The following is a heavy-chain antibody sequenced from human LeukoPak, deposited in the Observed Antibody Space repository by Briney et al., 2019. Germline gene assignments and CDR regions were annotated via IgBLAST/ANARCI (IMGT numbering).Heavy chain of an antibody. CDR3: ARVRYCSGGGCCGNWYDP. J-gene: IGHJ5*02. CDR2: ISSSSSTI. D-gene: IGHD2-15*01. V-gene: IGHV3-48*04. Sequence: GGSLRLSCAASGFTFSSYSMNWVRQAPGKGLEWVSYISSSSSTIYYADSVRGRFTISRDNGKNSLYLQMNSLRAEDTAVYYCARVRYCSGGGCCGNWYDPWGQGTLVTVSS. CDR1: GFTFSSYS.